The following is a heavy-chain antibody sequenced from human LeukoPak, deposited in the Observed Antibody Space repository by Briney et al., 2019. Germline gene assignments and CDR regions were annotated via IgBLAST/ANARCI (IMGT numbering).Heavy chain of an antibody. D-gene: IGHD6-13*01. V-gene: IGHV1-69*13. CDR3: AREGSREIDP. Sequence: GASVKVSCKASGGTFSSYAISWVRQAPGQGLEWMGGIIPIFGTANYAQKFQGRVTITADESTSTAYMELSSLRSEDTAVYYCAREGSREIDPWGQGTLVTVSS. J-gene: IGHJ5*02. CDR2: IIPIFGTA. CDR1: GGTFSSYA.